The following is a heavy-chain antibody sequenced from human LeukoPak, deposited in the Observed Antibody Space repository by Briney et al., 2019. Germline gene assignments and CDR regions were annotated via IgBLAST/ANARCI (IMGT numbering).Heavy chain of an antibody. CDR3: ARGADVYYDSSGYYFDY. CDR1: GFTFSNYN. CDR2: ISSSSSTI. Sequence: PGGSLRLSCAASGFTFSNYNMNWVRQAPGKGLEWVSYISSSSSTIYYADSVKGRFTISRDNAKNSLYLQMNSLRAEDTAVYYCARGADVYYDSSGYYFDYWGQGTLVTVSS. J-gene: IGHJ4*02. V-gene: IGHV3-48*04. D-gene: IGHD3-22*01.